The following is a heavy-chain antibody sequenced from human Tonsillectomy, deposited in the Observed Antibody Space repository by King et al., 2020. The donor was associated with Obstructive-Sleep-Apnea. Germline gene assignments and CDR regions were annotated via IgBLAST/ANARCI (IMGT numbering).Heavy chain of an antibody. D-gene: IGHD2-21*02. V-gene: IGHV4-38-2*02. CDR1: GYSISSGYY. CDR2: LYHSGST. J-gene: IGHJ4*02. CDR3: AREQCGRDWFQSDF. Sequence: VQLVESGPGLVKPSETLSLTCTVSGYSISSGYYWGWIRQPPGKGLEWIGSLYHSGSTDYNPSLKSRVTISVDTSKNQLSLKLTSVTAADTAVYYCAREQCGRDWFQSDFWGQGTLVTVSS.